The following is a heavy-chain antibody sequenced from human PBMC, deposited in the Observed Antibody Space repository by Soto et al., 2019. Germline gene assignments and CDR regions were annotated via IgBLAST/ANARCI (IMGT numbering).Heavy chain of an antibody. Sequence: EVQLLESGGGLVQPGGSLRLSCAASGFTINTHAMTWVRQAPGKGLEWVSAFSGRSGDTYYAVSVKGRFTISGDNSKNTVILEMNNLRAEDTAVYYCERDSSAWPNYFDSWGQGIQVTVSS. CDR3: ERDSSAWPNYFDS. V-gene: IGHV3-23*01. CDR2: FSGRSGDT. D-gene: IGHD6-19*01. J-gene: IGHJ4*02. CDR1: GFTINTHA.